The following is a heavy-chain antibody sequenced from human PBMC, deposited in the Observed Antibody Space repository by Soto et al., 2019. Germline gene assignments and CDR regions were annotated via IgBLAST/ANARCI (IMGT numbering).Heavy chain of an antibody. CDR1: GGSISSYY. CDR2: IYYSGST. V-gene: IGHV4-59*08. D-gene: IGHD2-15*01. Sequence: SETLSLTCTVSGGSISSYYWNWIRQPPGKGLEWIGYIYYSGSTNYNASLESRVTISVDRSKHQFSLKLSSVTAADTAVYYCVRGYWSGGSCQPINRFEYWGQGTRVNVSS. J-gene: IGHJ4*02. CDR3: VRGYWSGGSCQPINRFEY.